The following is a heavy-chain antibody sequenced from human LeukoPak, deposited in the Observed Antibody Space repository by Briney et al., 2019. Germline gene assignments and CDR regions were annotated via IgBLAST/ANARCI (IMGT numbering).Heavy chain of an antibody. D-gene: IGHD1-26*01. CDR1: GYTFTNYD. CDR3: AKDGWMVGATAYSYYFYMDV. V-gene: IGHV1-8*01. CDR2: MNPNTGNT. J-gene: IGHJ6*03. Sequence: ASVKVSCKASGYTFTNYDINLVRQAAGQGLEWMGWMNPNTGNTGYSQKFQGRITMTRNTSISTAYMELSSLRSEDTAVYYCAKDGWMVGATAYSYYFYMDVWGKGTTVTVSS.